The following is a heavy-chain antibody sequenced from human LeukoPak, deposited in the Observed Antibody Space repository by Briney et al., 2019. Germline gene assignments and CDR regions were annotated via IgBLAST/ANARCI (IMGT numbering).Heavy chain of an antibody. CDR1: GYSISSGYY. D-gene: IGHD4-17*01. V-gene: IGHV4-38-2*02. CDR3: ARDIGMTTVSPFDY. J-gene: IGHJ4*02. CDR2: IYHSGST. Sequence: SETLSLTCTVSGYSISSGYYWGWIRQPPGKGLEWIGSIYHSGSTYYNPSLKSRVTISVDTSKNQFSLKLSSVTAADTAVYYCARDIGMTTVSPFDYWGQGTLVTVSS.